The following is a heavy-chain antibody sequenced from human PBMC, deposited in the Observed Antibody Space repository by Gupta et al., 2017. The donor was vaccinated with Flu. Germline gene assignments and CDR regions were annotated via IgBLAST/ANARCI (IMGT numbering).Heavy chain of an antibody. CDR2: ISGSAGDT. D-gene: IGHD3-10*01. Sequence: VRRAPGKGLGWVSAISGSAGDTYYADSVKGRFRISRDNFNNTLYLEMHSLRADDTAIYFCAKVRSYSGHEWDYWGQGTLVTVSS. CDR3: AKVRSYSGHEWDY. V-gene: IGHV3-23*01. J-gene: IGHJ4*02.